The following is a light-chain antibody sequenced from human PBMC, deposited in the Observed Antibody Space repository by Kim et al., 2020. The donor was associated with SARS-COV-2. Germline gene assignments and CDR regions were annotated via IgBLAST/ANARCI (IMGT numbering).Light chain of an antibody. CDR3: GADHGSGGNFVYV. Sequence: QPVLTQPPSASASLGASATLTCTLSSGYSNYKVDWYQQRPGKGPRFVMRVGTGGIVGSKGDGIPDRFSVLGSGLNRYLTIKNIQEEDESDYHCGADHGSGGNFVYVFGGGTQLTVL. CDR2: VGTGGIVG. CDR1: SGYSNYK. J-gene: IGLJ7*01. V-gene: IGLV9-49*01.